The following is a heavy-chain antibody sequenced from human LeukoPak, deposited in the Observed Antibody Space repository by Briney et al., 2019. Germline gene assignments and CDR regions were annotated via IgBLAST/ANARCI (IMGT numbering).Heavy chain of an antibody. CDR2: INPSGGST. J-gene: IGHJ4*02. D-gene: IGHD2-2*01. CDR1: GYTFTSYY. V-gene: IGHV1-46*01. CDR3: ARVRRSSHKLVVVPAATGGPFDY. Sequence: GASVKVSCKASGYTFTSYYMHWVRQAPGQGLEWMGIINPSGGSTSYAQKFQVRVTMTRDTSTSTVYMEMSRLRSEDPAVYYCARVRRSSHKLVVVPAATGGPFDYWGQGTLVTISS.